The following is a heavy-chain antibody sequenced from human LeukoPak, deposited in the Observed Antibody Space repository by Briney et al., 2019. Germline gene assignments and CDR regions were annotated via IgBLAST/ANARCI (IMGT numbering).Heavy chain of an antibody. CDR1: GYTFTGYY. J-gene: IGHJ4*02. CDR3: ARAMIVEIDY. Sequence: ASVKVSCKASGYTFTGYYMHWVRQAPGQGREWMGWINPNSGGTNYAQKFQGRVTMTRDTSISTAYMEQSKLRSDDTAVYYCARAMIVEIDYWGQGTLVTVSS. D-gene: IGHD3-22*01. CDR2: INPNSGGT. V-gene: IGHV1-2*02.